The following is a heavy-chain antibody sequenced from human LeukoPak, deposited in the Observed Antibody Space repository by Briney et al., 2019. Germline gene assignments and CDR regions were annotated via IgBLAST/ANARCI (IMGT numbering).Heavy chain of an antibody. Sequence: GGSLRLSCSDSVFRFSNRWMSWVRQAPGMGLEWVANISPDGSVQYYVDSVKGRFTISRDNAGNSLYLQMQSLRVDDTAVYYCARGDSGNWGFWGQGTLVSVSS. CDR1: VFRFSNRW. CDR2: ISPDGSVQ. D-gene: IGHD7-27*01. CDR3: ARGDSGNWGF. V-gene: IGHV3-7*04. J-gene: IGHJ4*02.